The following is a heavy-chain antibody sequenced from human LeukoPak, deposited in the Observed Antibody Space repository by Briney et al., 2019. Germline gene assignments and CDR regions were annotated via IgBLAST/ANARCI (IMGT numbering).Heavy chain of an antibody. D-gene: IGHD2-21*02. Sequence: SLRLSCAASGFTFSYYAMHWVRQAPGKGLEGVAVISYDGSNKHYADSVKGRFTISRDNSKSTLFLQMDRLIAGDTAVYYCARQGDTGSWYFDYWGQGTVVTVSS. CDR3: ARQGDTGSWYFDY. CDR2: ISYDGSNK. CDR1: GFTFSYYA. J-gene: IGHJ4*02. V-gene: IGHV3-30-3*01.